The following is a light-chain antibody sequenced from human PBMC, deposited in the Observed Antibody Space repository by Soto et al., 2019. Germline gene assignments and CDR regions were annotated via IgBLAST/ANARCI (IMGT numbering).Light chain of an antibody. CDR1: QTLLHGNGYNY. CDR2: LGS. J-gene: IGKJ2*01. CDR3: LQGLRPMYT. Sequence: IALTQSPLSLTVTPGEPASISCRSSQTLLHGNGYNYLDWYLQKPGQSPQLLIYLGSSRASGVPDRFSGSGSGTDFTLKISRVAAEDVGIFYCLQGLRPMYTFVQGTKLEIK. V-gene: IGKV2-28*01.